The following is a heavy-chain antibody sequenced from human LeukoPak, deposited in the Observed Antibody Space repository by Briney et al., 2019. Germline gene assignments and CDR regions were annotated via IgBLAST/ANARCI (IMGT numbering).Heavy chain of an antibody. Sequence: SETLSLTCTVSGGSISSYYWSWIRQPPGKGLEWIGYIYYSGSTNYNPSLKSRVTISVDTSKNQFSLKLSSVIAADTAVYYCARVLRGIAARPDYWGQGTLVTVSS. CDR2: IYYSGST. D-gene: IGHD6-6*01. J-gene: IGHJ4*02. V-gene: IGHV4-59*01. CDR3: ARVLRGIAARPDY. CDR1: GGSISSYY.